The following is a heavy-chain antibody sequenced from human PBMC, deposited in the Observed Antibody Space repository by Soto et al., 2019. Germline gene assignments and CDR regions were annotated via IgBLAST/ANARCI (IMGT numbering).Heavy chain of an antibody. D-gene: IGHD2-15*01. CDR1: GGSVSSGSYY. V-gene: IGHV4-61*01. CDR3: ARNLGLGLLRWNWFDP. J-gene: IGHJ5*02. CDR2: IYYSGST. Sequence: QVQLQESGPGLVKPSETLSLTCTVSGGSVSSGSYYWSWIRQPPGKGLEWIGYIYYSGSTNYNPSLKSRHSISVDTSKNQFSLKLSSVTAADTAVYYCARNLGLGLLRWNWFDPWGQGTLVTVSS.